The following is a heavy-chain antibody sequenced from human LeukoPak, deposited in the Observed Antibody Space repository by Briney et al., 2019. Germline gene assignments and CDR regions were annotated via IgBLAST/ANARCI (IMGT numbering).Heavy chain of an antibody. J-gene: IGHJ4*02. Sequence: ASVKVSCKASGYIFTNYGISWVRQAPGQGLEWMGWISVYNGDTNYAQKLQGRVTMTTDTSTSTAYMELSSLRSEDTAVYYCARGRITMIVVGEFDYWGQGTLVTVSS. D-gene: IGHD3-22*01. CDR1: GYIFTNYG. CDR3: ARGRITMIVVGEFDY. V-gene: IGHV1-18*01. CDR2: ISVYNGDT.